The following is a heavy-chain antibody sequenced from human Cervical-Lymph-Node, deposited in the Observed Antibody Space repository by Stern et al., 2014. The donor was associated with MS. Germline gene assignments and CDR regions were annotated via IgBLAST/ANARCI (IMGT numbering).Heavy chain of an antibody. V-gene: IGHV3-30*18. Sequence: VQLVESGGGVVQPGRSLRLSCAASGFTFSSYGMHWVRQAPGTGLEWGAVISYDGSNKYYADSVKGRFTISRDNSKNTLYLQMNSLRAEDTAVYYCANAYGDYGFRVDYWGQGTLVTVSS. CDR3: ANAYGDYGFRVDY. CDR1: GFTFSSYG. CDR2: ISYDGSNK. J-gene: IGHJ4*02. D-gene: IGHD4-17*01.